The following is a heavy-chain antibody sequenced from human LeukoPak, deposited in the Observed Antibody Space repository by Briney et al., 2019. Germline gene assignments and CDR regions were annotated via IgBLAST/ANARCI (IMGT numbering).Heavy chain of an antibody. CDR3: AKVQIPTWIQLWPKGIDAFDI. D-gene: IGHD5-18*01. J-gene: IGHJ3*02. Sequence: PGRSLRLSCAASGFTFSSYGMHWVRQAPGKGLEWVAFIRYDGSNKYYADSVKGRFTISRDNSKNTLYLQMNSLRAEDTAVYYCAKVQIPTWIQLWPKGIDAFDIWGQGTMVTVSS. V-gene: IGHV3-30*02. CDR2: IRYDGSNK. CDR1: GFTFSSYG.